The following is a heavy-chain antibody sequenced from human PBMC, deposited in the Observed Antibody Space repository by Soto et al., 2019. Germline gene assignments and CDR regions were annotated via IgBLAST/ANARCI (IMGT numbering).Heavy chain of an antibody. V-gene: IGHV1-69*06. Sequence: QVQLVQSGAEVKKPGSSVKVSCKASGGTFSSYAISWVRQSPGQGLEWMGGIIPIFGTANYAQKFQGGSTITTDKYTSTAHKELISLRADDTAVYYCAGNEARGLAPRRHPNSFDPWGQGTLVTVSS. CDR1: GGTFSSYA. D-gene: IGHD6-6*01. CDR3: AGNEARGLAPRRHPNSFDP. J-gene: IGHJ5*02. CDR2: IIPIFGTA.